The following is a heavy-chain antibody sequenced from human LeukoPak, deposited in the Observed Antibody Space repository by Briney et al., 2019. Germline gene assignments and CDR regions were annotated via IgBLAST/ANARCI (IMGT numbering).Heavy chain of an antibody. D-gene: IGHD1-1*01. CDR1: GYTFTNYG. V-gene: IGHV1-18*01. J-gene: IGHJ4*02. Sequence: ASVKVSCKASGYTFTNYGISWVRQAPGQGLEWMGWISAYNGNTEYARKLQGRVTMTTDTSTDTAYMELRGLRSDDTAVYHCARTTYYSDYWGRGTLVTVSS. CDR2: ISAYNGNT. CDR3: ARTTYYSDY.